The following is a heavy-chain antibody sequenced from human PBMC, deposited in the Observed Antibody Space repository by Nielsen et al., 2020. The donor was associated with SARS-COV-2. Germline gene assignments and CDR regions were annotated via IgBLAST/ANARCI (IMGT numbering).Heavy chain of an antibody. CDR3: ARDFGFGCSDCSGMGP. Sequence: ASVKVSCKASGYTFTSYAMSWVRQAPGQGLEWMGWISAYNGNTNYAQKLQGRVTMTTDTSTSTAYMELRSLRAEDTAVYYCARDFGFGCSDCSGMGPWGQGTLVTVSS. CDR1: GYTFTSYA. D-gene: IGHD2-15*01. J-gene: IGHJ5*02. V-gene: IGHV1-18*01. CDR2: ISAYNGNT.